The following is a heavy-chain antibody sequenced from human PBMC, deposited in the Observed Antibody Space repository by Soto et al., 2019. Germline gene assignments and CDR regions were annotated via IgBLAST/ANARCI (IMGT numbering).Heavy chain of an antibody. CDR1: GGTFSSYA. V-gene: IGHV1-69*01. CDR3: ARGRGHSGSYGARYWFDP. D-gene: IGHD1-26*01. CDR2: IIPIFGTA. Sequence: QVQLVQSGAEVKKPGSSVKVSCKASGGTFSSYAISWVRQAPGQGLEWMGGIIPIFGTANYAQKFQGRVTITADESTSTAYMELSRLRSEDTAVYYCARGRGHSGSYGARYWFDPWGQGTLVTVSS. J-gene: IGHJ5*02.